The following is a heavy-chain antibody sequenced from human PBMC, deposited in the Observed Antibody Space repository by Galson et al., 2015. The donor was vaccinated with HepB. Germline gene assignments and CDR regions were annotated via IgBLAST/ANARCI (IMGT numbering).Heavy chain of an antibody. V-gene: IGHV4-59*01. CDR3: ARMGLPMTGHFYYYYMDV. D-gene: IGHD3-9*01. CDR2: IYYTGRT. CDR1: GGSINNYY. J-gene: IGHJ6*03. Sequence: TLSLTCTVSGGSINNYYWSWLRQPPGRGLEWIGYIYYTGRTNYNPSLESRVTMSVDTSQNQFSLKLTSVAAADTAVYFCARMGLPMTGHFYYYYMDVWGKGTTVIVSS.